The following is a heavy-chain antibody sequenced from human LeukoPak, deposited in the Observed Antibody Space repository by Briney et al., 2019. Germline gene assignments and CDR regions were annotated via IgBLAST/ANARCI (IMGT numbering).Heavy chain of an antibody. J-gene: IGHJ5*02. CDR3: ASHSYGYNH. CDR1: GFTFGDYA. CDR2: IKQDGSEK. D-gene: IGHD3-16*01. Sequence: PGGSLRLSCTTSGFTFGDYAMSWVRQTPGKGLEWVANIKQDGSEKNYVDSVKGRFTIFRDNARNSLYLQMNSLRAEDTAVYYCASHSYGYNHWGQGTLVIVSS. V-gene: IGHV3-7*01.